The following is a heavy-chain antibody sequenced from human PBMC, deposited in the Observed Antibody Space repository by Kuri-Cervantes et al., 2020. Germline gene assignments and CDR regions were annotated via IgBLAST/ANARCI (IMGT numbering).Heavy chain of an antibody. CDR2: IKQDGGEK. CDR1: GFTFSIYA. D-gene: IGHD3-22*01. CDR3: SGCP. J-gene: IGHJ5*02. V-gene: IGHV3-7*02. Sequence: GESLKISCAASGFTFSIYATNWVRQAPGKGLEWVANIKQDGGEKYSVDSVKGRFTISRDNAKNSLCLQMNSLRVEVRGLSDSSGCPWDQGTLVAVSS.